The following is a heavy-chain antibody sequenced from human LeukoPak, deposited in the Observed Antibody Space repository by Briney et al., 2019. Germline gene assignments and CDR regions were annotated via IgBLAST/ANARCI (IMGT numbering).Heavy chain of an antibody. V-gene: IGHV4-59*06. Sequence: PSETLSLTCTVSGGFISSYYWSWIRQPPGKGLEWIGYIYYSGSTYYNPSLKSRVTMSVDTSKSQFSLKLSSVTAAVTAVYYCASPLSVTSPTPFDIWGQGTMVTVSS. CDR3: ASPLSVTSPTPFDI. CDR2: IYYSGST. CDR1: GGFISSYY. J-gene: IGHJ3*02. D-gene: IGHD4-17*01.